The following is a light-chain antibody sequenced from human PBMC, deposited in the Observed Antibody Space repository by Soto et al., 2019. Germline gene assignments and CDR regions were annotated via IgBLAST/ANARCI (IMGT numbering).Light chain of an antibody. V-gene: IGLV1-40*01. Sequence: QSVLTQPPSVSGAPGPRVTISFTGSSSNIGAGYDVHWYQQLPGTAPKLLIFGNSNRPSGVPDRFSGSKSGTSASLAITGLQAEDEADYYCQSYDSSLSGSHAVFGGGTQLTVL. J-gene: IGLJ7*01. CDR3: QSYDSSLSGSHAV. CDR2: GNS. CDR1: SSNIGAGYD.